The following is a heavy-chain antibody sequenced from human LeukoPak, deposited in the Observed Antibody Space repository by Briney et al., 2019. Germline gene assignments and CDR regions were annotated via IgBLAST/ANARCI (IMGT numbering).Heavy chain of an antibody. CDR2: IYYSGST. J-gene: IGHJ4*02. D-gene: IGHD1-26*01. CDR3: ARDRGSGSNLGLDY. V-gene: IGHV4-59*01. Sequence: SETLSLTCTVSGGSISSYYWSWIRQPPGKGLEWIGYIYYSGSTNYNPSLKSRVTISVDTSKNQFSLKLSSVTAADTAVYYCARDRGSGSNLGLDYWGQGTLVTVSS. CDR1: GGSISSYY.